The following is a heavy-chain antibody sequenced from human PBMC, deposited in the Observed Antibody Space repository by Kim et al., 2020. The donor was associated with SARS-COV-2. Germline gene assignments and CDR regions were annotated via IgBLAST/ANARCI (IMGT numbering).Heavy chain of an antibody. CDR2: T. V-gene: IGHV1-2*02. D-gene: IGHD5-18*01. J-gene: IGHJ4*02. CDR3: ARGMESYGYIY. Sequence: TNYAQKFQGRVPMTRDTSISTAYMELSRLRSDDTAVYYCARGMESYGYIYWGQGTLVTVSS.